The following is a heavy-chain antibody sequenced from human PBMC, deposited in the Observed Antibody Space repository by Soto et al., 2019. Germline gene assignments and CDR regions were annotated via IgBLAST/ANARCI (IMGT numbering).Heavy chain of an antibody. D-gene: IGHD3-10*01. V-gene: IGHV1-18*01. Sequence: QVQLVQSGAEVKKPGASVKVSCKASGYTFTSYGISWVRQAPGQGLEWMGWISTYNGNTKYAQKLQGRVTMTTDTSTSTAYMERRSLRSDETDVFYCAREMVRGVGSDYWGQGTLVTVSS. CDR3: AREMVRGVGSDY. CDR1: GYTFTSYG. CDR2: ISTYNGNT. J-gene: IGHJ4*02.